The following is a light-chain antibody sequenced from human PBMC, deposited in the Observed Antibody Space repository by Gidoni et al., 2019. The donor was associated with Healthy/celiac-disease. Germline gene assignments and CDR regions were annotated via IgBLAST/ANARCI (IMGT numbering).Light chain of an antibody. V-gene: IGLV4-69*01. CDR1: SGHSSYA. CDR3: QTWGTGIPVV. J-gene: IGLJ2*01. Sequence: QLVLTQSPSASASLGASVKLTCTRSSGHSSYAIAWHQQQPEKGPRYLMKLNSDGSHSKGDGIPDRFSGSSSGAERYLTISSLQSEDEADYYCQTWGTGIPVVFGGGTKLTVL. CDR2: LNSDGSH.